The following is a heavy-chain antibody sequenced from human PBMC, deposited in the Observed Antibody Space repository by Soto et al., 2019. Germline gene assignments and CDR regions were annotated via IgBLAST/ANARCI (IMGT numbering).Heavy chain of an antibody. CDR1: GGTFSSYA. D-gene: IGHD2-2*01. CDR3: ARVMDGGYCSSTSCYWFDP. CDR2: IIPIFGTA. J-gene: IGHJ5*02. Sequence: QVQLVQSGAEVKKPGSSVKVSCKASGGTFSSYAISWVRQAPGQGLEWMGGIIPIFGTANYAQKFQGRVTIHAEESTSTAYMELSSLRSEDTAVYYCARVMDGGYCSSTSCYWFDPWGQGTLVTVSS. V-gene: IGHV1-69*01.